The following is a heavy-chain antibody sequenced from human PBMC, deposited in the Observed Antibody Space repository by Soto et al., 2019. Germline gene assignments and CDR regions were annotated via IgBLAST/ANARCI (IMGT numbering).Heavy chain of an antibody. Sequence: QVQLQESGPGLAKPSETLSLTCTVSGGSIDHDYWSWIRQPPGKGLEWTGYRYYSGSAKYNPSLTGRVTISVDTSKNQFSLRLTSVTAADTAVYYCARLSVADWFDPWGQGIQVTVSS. D-gene: IGHD2-15*01. J-gene: IGHJ5*02. CDR3: ARLSVADWFDP. V-gene: IGHV4-59*01. CDR2: RYYSGSA. CDR1: GGSIDHDY.